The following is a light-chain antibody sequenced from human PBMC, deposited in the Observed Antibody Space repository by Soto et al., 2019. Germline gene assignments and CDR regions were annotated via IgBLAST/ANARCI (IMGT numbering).Light chain of an antibody. J-gene: IGKJ2*01. CDR1: RGIKSY. CDR3: QQLNNYPYT. CDR2: AAS. V-gene: IGKV1-9*01. Sequence: DIQLTQSPSFLSAAIGDRVTITCRASRGIKSYLAWYQQKPGEAPNLLIYAASTLQSGVPSRFSGSGSGTEFTLTIDSLLPEDFATYYCQQLNNYPYTFGQGTKLEIK.